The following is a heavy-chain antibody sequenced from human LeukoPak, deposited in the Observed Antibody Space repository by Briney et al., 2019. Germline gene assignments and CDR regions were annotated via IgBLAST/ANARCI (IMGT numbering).Heavy chain of an antibody. D-gene: IGHD1-26*01. CDR3: ARETPTGSYFGY. CDR1: GYTFTGYY. V-gene: IGHV1-2*02. J-gene: IGHJ4*02. CDR2: INPNSGGT. Sequence: ASVKVSCKASGYTFTGYYIHWVRQAPGQGLQWMGWINPNSGGTKYAQKFQGRVTMTRDTSISTASMELSSLRSDDTAVYYCARETPTGSYFGYWGQGTLVTVSS.